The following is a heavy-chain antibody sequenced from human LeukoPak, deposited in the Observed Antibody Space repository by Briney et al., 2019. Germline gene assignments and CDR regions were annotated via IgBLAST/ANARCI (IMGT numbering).Heavy chain of an antibody. V-gene: IGHV3-7*05. Sequence: GGSLRLSCAASGFTFSSYWMSWVRQAPGKGLEWVANIKQDGSEKYYVDSVKGRFTISRDNAKNSLYLQMNSLRAEDTAVYYCARRYYDFRSGLAYYFDYWGQGTLVTVSS. CDR2: IKQDGSEK. J-gene: IGHJ4*02. CDR1: GFTFSSYW. CDR3: ARRYYDFRSGLAYYFDY. D-gene: IGHD3-3*01.